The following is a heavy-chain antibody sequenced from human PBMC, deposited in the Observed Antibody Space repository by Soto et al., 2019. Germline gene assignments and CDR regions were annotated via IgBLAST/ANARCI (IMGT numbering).Heavy chain of an antibody. V-gene: IGHV5-51*01. J-gene: IGHJ4*02. CDR2: IYPGDSDT. D-gene: IGHD1-26*01. CDR1: GYSFTSYW. CDR3: ARHYHDEMGATDY. Sequence: GESLKISCKGSGYSFTSYWIGWVLQMPGKGLEWMGTIYPGDSDTRYSPSFQGQVTISADKSISTAYLQWSSLKASDTAMYYCARHYHDEMGATDYWGQGTLVTVSS.